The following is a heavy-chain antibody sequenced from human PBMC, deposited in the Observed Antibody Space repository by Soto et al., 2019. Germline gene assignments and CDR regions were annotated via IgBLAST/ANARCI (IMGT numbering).Heavy chain of an antibody. D-gene: IGHD5-12*01. CDR2: ISSSSSTI. CDR3: ARGIGWLDFDY. V-gene: IGHV3-48*01. CDR1: GFTFSSYS. Sequence: GGSLRLSCAASGFTFSSYSMNWVRQAPGKGLEWVSYISSSSSTIYYADSVKGRFTISRDNAKNSLYLQMNSLRAEDTAVYYCARGIGWLDFDYWGQGTLVTVSS. J-gene: IGHJ4*02.